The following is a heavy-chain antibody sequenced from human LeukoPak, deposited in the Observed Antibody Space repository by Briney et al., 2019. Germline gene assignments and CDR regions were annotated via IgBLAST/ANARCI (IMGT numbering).Heavy chain of an antibody. V-gene: IGHV1-2*02. CDR1: GYTFTGYY. CDR2: INPNSGGT. Sequence: ASVKVSCKASGYTFTGYYMHWVRQAPGQGREWMGWINPNSGGTNYAQKFQGRVTMTRDTSISTAYMELSRLRSDDTAVYYCARDGGYDSGYYYYYYGMDVWGQGTTVTVSS. D-gene: IGHD5-12*01. CDR3: ARDGGYDSGYYYYYYGMDV. J-gene: IGHJ6*02.